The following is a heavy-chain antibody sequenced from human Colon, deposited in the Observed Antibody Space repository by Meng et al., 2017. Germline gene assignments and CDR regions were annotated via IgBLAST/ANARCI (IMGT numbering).Heavy chain of an antibody. J-gene: IGHJ1*01. Sequence: SKTLSFPCTVLGGPISSSSYYWGWIRQPPGKGLEWIGSIYYSGSTYYNPSLKSRVTISVDTSKNQFSLKLSSVTAADTAVYYCARVLRGSGIILYFQHWGQGTLVTVSS. D-gene: IGHD3-10*01. CDR1: GGPISSSSYY. CDR2: IYYSGST. V-gene: IGHV4-39*07. CDR3: ARVLRGSGIILYFQH.